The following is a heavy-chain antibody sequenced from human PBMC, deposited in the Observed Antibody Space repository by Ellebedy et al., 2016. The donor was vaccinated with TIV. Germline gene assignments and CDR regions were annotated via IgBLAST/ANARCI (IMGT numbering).Heavy chain of an antibody. CDR2: ISGSGGST. CDR3: AKATLQWLVRGRGADY. D-gene: IGHD6-19*01. CDR1: GFTFSSYA. J-gene: IGHJ4*02. Sequence: GGSLRLSCAASGFTFSSYAMSWVRQAPGKGLEWVSVISGSGGSTYYADSVKGRITISRDNSNNTLYLQMNSLGAEDTAVYYCAKATLQWLVRGRGADYWGQGTLVTVSS. V-gene: IGHV3-23*01.